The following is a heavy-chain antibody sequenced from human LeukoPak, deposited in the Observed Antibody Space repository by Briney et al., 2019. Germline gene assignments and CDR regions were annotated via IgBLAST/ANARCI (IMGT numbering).Heavy chain of an antibody. V-gene: IGHV3-74*01. J-gene: IGHJ4*02. CDR1: GITFSSYW. D-gene: IGHD6-19*01. CDR2: INGDGSGT. Sequence: PGGSLRLSCAASGITFSSYWMHWVRQAPGKGLVWVSRINGDGSGTTYADSVKGRFTISRDNAKNTLYLQMNSLRAEDTAVYHCAGDLDSSGSGIVDYWGQGTLVTVSS. CDR3: AGDLDSSGSGIVDY.